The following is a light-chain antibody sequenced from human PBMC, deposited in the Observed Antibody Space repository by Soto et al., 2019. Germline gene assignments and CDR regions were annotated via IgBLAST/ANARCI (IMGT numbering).Light chain of an antibody. CDR3: SSYAGSNNYV. CDR1: SSDVGGYNY. V-gene: IGLV2-8*01. Sequence: SGLTPLPSASGSPGQSVTISCTGTSSDVGGYNYVSWYQQHPGKAPKLMIYEVSKRPSGVPDRFSGSKSGNTASLTVSGLQAEDEADYYCSSYAGSNNYVFGTGTKVTVL. J-gene: IGLJ1*01. CDR2: EVS.